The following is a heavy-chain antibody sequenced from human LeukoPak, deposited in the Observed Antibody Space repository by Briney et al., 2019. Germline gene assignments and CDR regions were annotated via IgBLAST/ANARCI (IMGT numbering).Heavy chain of an antibody. CDR1: GGTFSSYA. Sequence: SVKVSCKASGGTFSSYAISWVRQAPGQGLEWMGGIIPIFGTANYAQKFQGRVTNTTDESTSTAYMELSSLRSEDTAVYSCARDRGLANAFDIWGQGTMVTVSS. V-gene: IGHV1-69*05. J-gene: IGHJ3*02. CDR3: ARDRGLANAFDI. D-gene: IGHD3-22*01. CDR2: IIPIFGTA.